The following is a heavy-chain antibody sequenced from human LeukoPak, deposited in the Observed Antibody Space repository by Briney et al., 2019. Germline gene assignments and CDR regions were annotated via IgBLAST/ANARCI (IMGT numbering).Heavy chain of an antibody. CDR3: GKDGGQYSSGPEFDP. CDR1: GIVFSNTA. Sequence: PGGSLRLSCAASGIVFSNTAMNWARQSPGRGLEGVSAISGGGARTFYADSVKGRFTISRDNSKNMLYLQMNSLRADDTAIYYCGKDGGQYSSGPEFDPRGQGALVTVSS. J-gene: IGHJ5*02. D-gene: IGHD6-19*01. CDR2: ISGGGART. V-gene: IGHV3-23*01.